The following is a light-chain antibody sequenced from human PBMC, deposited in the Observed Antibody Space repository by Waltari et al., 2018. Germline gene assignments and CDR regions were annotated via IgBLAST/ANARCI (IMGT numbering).Light chain of an antibody. Sequence: EIVLTQSPVTLSLAPGERATLSCWASQSVGSSLAWYQQKPGQAPSLLMYDASNRATGVPARFNGSGSGTDFTLTIISLQSEDSAVYYCQQRSNWPPITFGQGTRLEIK. V-gene: IGKV3-11*01. CDR1: QSVGSS. J-gene: IGKJ5*01. CDR3: QQRSNWPPIT. CDR2: DAS.